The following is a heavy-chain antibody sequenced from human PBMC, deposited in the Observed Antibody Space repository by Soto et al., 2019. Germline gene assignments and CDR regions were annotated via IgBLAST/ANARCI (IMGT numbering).Heavy chain of an antibody. V-gene: IGHV4-34*01. D-gene: IGHD2-2*01. J-gene: IGHJ4*02. CDR1: GGSFSGYY. CDR3: ARGKDIVVVPAAMPLDY. CDR2: INHSGST. Sequence: SETLSLTCAVYGGSFSGYYWSWIRQPPGKGLEWIGEINHSGSTNYNPSLKSRVTISVDTSKNQFSLKLSSVTAADTAVYYCARGKDIVVVPAAMPLDYWGQGTLVTVSS.